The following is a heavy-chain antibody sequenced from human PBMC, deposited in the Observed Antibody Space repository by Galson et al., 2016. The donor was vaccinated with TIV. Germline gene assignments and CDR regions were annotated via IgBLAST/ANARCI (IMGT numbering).Heavy chain of an antibody. CDR3: ARDIMVRGVSHYYNGMDV. CDR1: GYTFINYG. Sequence: SVKVSCKASGYTFINYGISWVRQAPGQGLEWMGWISTNNGKTNFAQKLQGRDSMTTDTSTSTAYMELRGLRSDDTAFYYCARDIMVRGVSHYYNGMDVWGQGTTVTVSS. D-gene: IGHD3-10*01. V-gene: IGHV1-18*01. CDR2: ISTNNGKT. J-gene: IGHJ6*02.